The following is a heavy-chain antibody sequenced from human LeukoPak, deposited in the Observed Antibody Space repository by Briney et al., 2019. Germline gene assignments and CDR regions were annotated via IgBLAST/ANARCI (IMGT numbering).Heavy chain of an antibody. D-gene: IGHD4-11*01. CDR3: AKEGEDYSNFRYYYGMDV. J-gene: IGHJ6*02. CDR1: GFTFSSYA. CDR2: ISGSGGST. V-gene: IGHV3-23*01. Sequence: GGSLRLSCAASGFTFSSYAMSWVRQAPGKGLEWVSAISGSGGSTYYADSVKGRFTISRDNSKNTLYLQMNSLRAEDTAVYYCAKEGEDYSNFRYYYGMDVWGQGTTVTVSS.